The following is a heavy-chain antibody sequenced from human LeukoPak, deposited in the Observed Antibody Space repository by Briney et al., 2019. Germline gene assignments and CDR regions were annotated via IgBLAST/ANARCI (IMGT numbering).Heavy chain of an antibody. CDR1: RFTSTDYA. V-gene: IGHV3-23*01. CDR2: ISGSGGST. CDR3: AKGWRKDGYNGRFDY. Sequence: PGGSLRLSCAAPRFTSTDYAMSWGRQAPGKRLEWVSAISGSGGSTYYADSVKGRFTISRYNSKNTLYLQMNSLRAEDTAVYYCAKGWRKDGYNGRFDYWGQGTLVTVSS. D-gene: IGHD5-24*01. J-gene: IGHJ4*02.